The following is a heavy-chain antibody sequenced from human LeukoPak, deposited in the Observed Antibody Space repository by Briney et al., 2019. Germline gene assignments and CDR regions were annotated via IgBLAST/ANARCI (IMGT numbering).Heavy chain of an antibody. Sequence: SETLSLTCTVSGGSISGGSYYWSWIRQPAGKGLEWIGRIYTSGSTNYNPSLKSRVTISVDTSKNQFSLKLSSVTAADTAVYYCARESVYCSGGSCYSPYYGMDVWGQGTTVTVSS. CDR1: GGSISGGSYY. CDR3: ARESVYCSGGSCYSPYYGMDV. J-gene: IGHJ6*02. D-gene: IGHD2-15*01. V-gene: IGHV4-61*02. CDR2: IYTSGST.